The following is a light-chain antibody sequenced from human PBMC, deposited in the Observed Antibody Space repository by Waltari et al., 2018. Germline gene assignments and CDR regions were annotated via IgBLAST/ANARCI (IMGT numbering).Light chain of an antibody. Sequence: WDQRHPGAAPKWWIYEVSGRPSGVSNRFSGSKSGKTASLTISGLQAEDEADYYCCAFAGRGIYVFGTGTQVTVL. CDR3: CAFAGRGIYV. CDR2: EVS. J-gene: IGLJ1*01. V-gene: IGLV2-23*02.